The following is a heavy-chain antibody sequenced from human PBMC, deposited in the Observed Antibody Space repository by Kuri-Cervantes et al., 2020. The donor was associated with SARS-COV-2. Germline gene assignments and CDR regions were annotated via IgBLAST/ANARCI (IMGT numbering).Heavy chain of an antibody. V-gene: IGHV2-5*01. CDR2: IYWNDDK. D-gene: IGHD5-18*01. CDR3: AHSLDTAMVTGDYFDY. J-gene: IGHJ4*02. Sequence: SGPTLVKPTQTLTLTCTFSGFSLSTSGVGVGWIRQPPGKALEWLALIYWNDDKRYSPSLKSRLTITKDTSKNQVVLTMTNMDPVDTATYYCAHSLDTAMVTGDYFDYWGQGTLVTVSS. CDR1: GFSLSTSGVG.